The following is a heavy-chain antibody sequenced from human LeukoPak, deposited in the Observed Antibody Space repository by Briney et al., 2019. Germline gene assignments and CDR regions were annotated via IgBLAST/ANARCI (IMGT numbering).Heavy chain of an antibody. CDR2: INHSGST. CDR1: GGSFSGYY. Sequence: SETLSLTCAVYGGSFSGYYWSWIRQPPGKGLEWIGEINHSGSTNYNPSLKSRVTISVDTSKNQFSLKLSSVTAADTAVYHCARVREVAIDYWGQGTLVTVSS. CDR3: ARVREVAIDY. D-gene: IGHD5-24*01. V-gene: IGHV4-34*01. J-gene: IGHJ4*02.